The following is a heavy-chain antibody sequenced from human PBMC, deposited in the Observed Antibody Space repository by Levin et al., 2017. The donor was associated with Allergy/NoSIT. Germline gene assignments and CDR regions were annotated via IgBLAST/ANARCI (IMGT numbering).Heavy chain of an antibody. D-gene: IGHD2-21*01. V-gene: IGHV4-59*01. CDR1: GGSIRTYY. CDR3: ARGLDAILSPIDY. Sequence: KASETLSLTCTVSGGSIRTYYWSWIRQPPGKGLEWIGYIYYSGSTNYNPSLKSRVTISVDTSKNQFSLKLSSVTAADTAVYYCARGLDAILSPIDYWGQGTLVTVSS. CDR2: IYYSGST. J-gene: IGHJ4*02.